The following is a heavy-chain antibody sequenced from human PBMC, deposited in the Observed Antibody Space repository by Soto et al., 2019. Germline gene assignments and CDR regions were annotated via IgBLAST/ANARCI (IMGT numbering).Heavy chain of an antibody. J-gene: IGHJ6*02. D-gene: IGHD2-15*01. V-gene: IGHV1-69*13. CDR2: IIPIFGTV. Sequence: ASVKVSCKASGGTFSSYAISWVRQAPGQGLEWMGGIIPIFGTVNYAQKFQGRVTITADESTSTAYMELSSLRSEDTAVYYCARDESGGSWRDYYYYYGMDVWGQGTTVTVSS. CDR3: ARDESGGSWRDYYYYYGMDV. CDR1: GGTFSSYA.